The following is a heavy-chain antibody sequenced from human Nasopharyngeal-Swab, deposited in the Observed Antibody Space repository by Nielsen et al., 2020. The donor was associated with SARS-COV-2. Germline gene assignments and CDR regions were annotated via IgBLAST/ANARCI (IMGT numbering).Heavy chain of an antibody. CDR2: IYTSGST. CDR3: ARGHAFDI. Sequence: SETLSLTCTVSGGSISSSSYYWSWIRQPAGKGLEWIGRIYTSGSTNYNPSLKSRVTMSVDTSKNQFSLKLSSVTAADTAVYYCARGHAFDIWGQGTMVTVSS. V-gene: IGHV4-61*02. CDR1: GGSISSSSYY. J-gene: IGHJ3*02.